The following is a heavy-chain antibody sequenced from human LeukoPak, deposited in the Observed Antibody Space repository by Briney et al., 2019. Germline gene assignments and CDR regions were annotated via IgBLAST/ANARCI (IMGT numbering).Heavy chain of an antibody. CDR2: ISSSSSTI. D-gene: IGHD1-26*01. Sequence: PGGSLRLSCAASGFTFSSYSMNWVRQAPGKGLEWVSYISSSSSTIYYADSVKGRFTISRDNAKNSLYLQMNSLRAEDTAVYYCARGLEWELEWGGAFDIWGQGTMVTVSS. V-gene: IGHV3-48*01. J-gene: IGHJ3*02. CDR1: GFTFSSYS. CDR3: ARGLEWELEWGGAFDI.